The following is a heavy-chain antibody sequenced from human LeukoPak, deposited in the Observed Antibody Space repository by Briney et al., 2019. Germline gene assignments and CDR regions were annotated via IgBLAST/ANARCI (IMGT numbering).Heavy chain of an antibody. V-gene: IGHV1-8*01. J-gene: IGHJ6*02. CDR1: GYTFTSYD. CDR3: ARGRSPSSGWYHYYYYYGMDV. Sequence: GASVKVSCKASGYTFTSYDINWVRQATGQGLEWMGWMNPNSGNAGYAQKFQGRVTMTRNTSISTAYMELNGLRSEDTAVYYCARGRSPSSGWYHYYYYYGMDVWGQGTTVTVSS. CDR2: MNPNSGNA. D-gene: IGHD6-19*01.